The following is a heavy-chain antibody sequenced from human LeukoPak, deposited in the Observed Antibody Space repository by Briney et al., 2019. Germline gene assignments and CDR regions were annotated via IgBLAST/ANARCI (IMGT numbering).Heavy chain of an antibody. J-gene: IGHJ3*02. Sequence: QPGGSLRLSCAASGFTFSNAWMSWVRQAPGKGLEWVANIKRDGSEKYYVDSVKGRFTISRDNAKNSLFLQMNGLRVEDTAVYYCARDASYYDSSGYYDAFDIWGQGTMVTVSS. CDR2: IKRDGSEK. V-gene: IGHV3-7*01. CDR1: GFTFSNAW. D-gene: IGHD3-22*01. CDR3: ARDASYYDSSGYYDAFDI.